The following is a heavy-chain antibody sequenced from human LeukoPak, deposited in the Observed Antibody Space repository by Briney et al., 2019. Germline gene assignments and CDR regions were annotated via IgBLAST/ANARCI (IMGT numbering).Heavy chain of an antibody. D-gene: IGHD6-25*01. CDR3: ARDVSPMGGYTSFDP. J-gene: IGHJ5*02. CDR2: FHISGST. Sequence: PSETLSLTCTVSGGSVISYYWSWIRQPAGKGLEWIGRFHISGSTNYNPSLKSRVSMSADTSRNQFSLKLTSVTAADTAVYYCARDVSPMGGYTSFDPWGQGTLVTVSS. V-gene: IGHV4-4*07. CDR1: GGSVISYY.